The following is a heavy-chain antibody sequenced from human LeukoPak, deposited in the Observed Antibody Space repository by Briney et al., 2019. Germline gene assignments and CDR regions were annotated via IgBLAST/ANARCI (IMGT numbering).Heavy chain of an antibody. J-gene: IGHJ6*03. Sequence: PSETLSLTCTVSGGSISGYYWTWIRQPPGKGLELIGYIYYSGSTDYNPSLKSRVTISVDTSKNQFSLKLTSVTAADTAVYYCARFGQQRLVRGYYYYMDVWGKGTTVTVSS. CDR2: IYYSGST. CDR3: ARFGQQRLVRGYYYYMDV. CDR1: GGSISGYY. D-gene: IGHD6-13*01. V-gene: IGHV4-59*01.